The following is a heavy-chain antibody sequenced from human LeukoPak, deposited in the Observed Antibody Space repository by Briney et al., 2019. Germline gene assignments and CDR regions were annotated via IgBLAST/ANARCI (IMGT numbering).Heavy chain of an antibody. Sequence: PGGSLRVSCAASKFTFNTYAMHWVRQAPGKGLEWVSLISYDGSNTYYADSVRGRFSISRDNSKNTLFLQMNSLRGDDTAVYYCARAKYCNAGNCFLIDYWGQGMLVTVAS. CDR2: ISYDGSNT. J-gene: IGHJ4*02. CDR1: KFTFNTYA. V-gene: IGHV3-30*04. D-gene: IGHD2/OR15-2a*01. CDR3: ARAKYCNAGNCFLIDY.